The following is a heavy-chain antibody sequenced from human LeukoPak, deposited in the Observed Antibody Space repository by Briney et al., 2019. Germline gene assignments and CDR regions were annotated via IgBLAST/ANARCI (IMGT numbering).Heavy chain of an antibody. V-gene: IGHV3-7*01. Sequence: GGSLRLSCAASGFIFSSYWMSWVRQAPGKGLEWVANIKQDGSEKYYVDSVKGRFTISRDNAKNSLYLQMNSLRAEDTAVYYCAGITWYYFDYWGQGTLVTVSS. CDR1: GFIFSSYW. CDR2: IKQDGSEK. J-gene: IGHJ4*02. CDR3: AGITWYYFDY. D-gene: IGHD6-13*01.